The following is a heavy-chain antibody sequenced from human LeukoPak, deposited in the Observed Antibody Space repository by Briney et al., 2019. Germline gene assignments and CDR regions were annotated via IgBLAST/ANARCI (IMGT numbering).Heavy chain of an antibody. Sequence: SETLSLTCTVSGHSISSGYYWGWIRQPPGKGLEWIGSIYHSGSTYYNPSLKSRVTISVDTSKNQFSLKLSSVTAADAAVYYCAREIVVVVAATTFDPWGQGTLVTVSS. CDR1: GHSISSGYY. J-gene: IGHJ5*02. V-gene: IGHV4-38-2*02. CDR2: IYHSGST. D-gene: IGHD2-15*01. CDR3: AREIVVVVAATTFDP.